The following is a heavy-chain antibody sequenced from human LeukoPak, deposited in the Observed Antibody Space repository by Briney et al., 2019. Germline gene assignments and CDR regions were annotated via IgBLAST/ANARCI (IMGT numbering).Heavy chain of an antibody. V-gene: IGHV3-73*01. D-gene: IGHD3-9*01. J-gene: IGHJ4*02. CDR3: TTEAYYDILTGYYRNDY. Sequence: PGGSLRLSCAASGFTFSGSAMHWVRQASGKGLEWVGRIRSKANSYATAYAASVKGRFTISRDDSKNTAYLQMNRLKTEDTAVYYCTTEAYYDILTGYYRNDYWGQGTLVTVSS. CDR1: GFTFSGSA. CDR2: IRSKANSYAT.